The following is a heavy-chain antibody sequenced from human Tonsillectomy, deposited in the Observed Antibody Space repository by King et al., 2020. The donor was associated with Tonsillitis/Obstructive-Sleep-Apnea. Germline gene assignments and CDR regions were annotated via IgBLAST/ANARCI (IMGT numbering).Heavy chain of an antibody. D-gene: IGHD2-2*01. CDR3: ARDGDIVVVPAAIPHYGMDV. V-gene: IGHV3-74*01. Sequence: VQLVESGGGLVQPGGSLRLACAASGFTFSSYWMHWVRHAPGKGLLWVPRINNEGSSTSYADSVKGRFTITRDNAKNTLYLQMNSLRAEDTAVYYCARDGDIVVVPAAIPHYGMDVWGQGTTVTVSS. CDR1: GFTFSSYW. CDR2: INNEGSST. J-gene: IGHJ6*02.